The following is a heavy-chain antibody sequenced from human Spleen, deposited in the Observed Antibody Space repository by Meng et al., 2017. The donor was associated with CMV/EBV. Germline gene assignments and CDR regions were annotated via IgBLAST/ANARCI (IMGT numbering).Heavy chain of an antibody. CDR1: GFTFSNYW. Sequence: GESLKISCTASGFTFSNYWMHWVRQVPGKGLVWVSRVKSDGSVTAYAGSVKGRFTISRDNAKNTLYLQMNSLRAEDTAVYYCARADSAGYEYFDLWGRGTLVTVSS. CDR3: ARADSAGYEYFDL. J-gene: IGHJ2*01. D-gene: IGHD5-12*01. CDR2: VKSDGSVT. V-gene: IGHV3-74*01.